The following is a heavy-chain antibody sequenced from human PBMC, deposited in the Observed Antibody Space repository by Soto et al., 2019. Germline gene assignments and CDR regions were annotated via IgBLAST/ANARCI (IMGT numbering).Heavy chain of an antibody. CDR2: IYYSGST. CDR1: GGSVSSGSYY. Sequence: SETLSLTCTVSGGSVSSGSYYWSWIRQPPGKGLEWIGYIYYSGSTNYNPSLKSRVTISVDTSKNQFSLKLSSVTAADTAVYYCARDVSRYYYYGMDVWGQGTTVTVSS. V-gene: IGHV4-61*01. CDR3: ARDVSRYYYYGMDV. J-gene: IGHJ6*02. D-gene: IGHD6-25*01.